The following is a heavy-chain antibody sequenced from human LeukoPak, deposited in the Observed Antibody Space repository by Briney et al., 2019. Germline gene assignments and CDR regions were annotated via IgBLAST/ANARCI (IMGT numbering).Heavy chain of an antibody. CDR3: AKHDYGDYALYFDY. CDR1: GFTFSSYA. CDR2: ISGSGGST. D-gene: IGHD4-17*01. Sequence: GGSLRLSCAASGFTFSSYAMSWVRQAPGKGLKWVSAISGSGGSTYYADSVKGRFTISRDNSKNTLYLQMNSLRAEDTAVYYCAKHDYGDYALYFDYWGQGTLVTVSS. J-gene: IGHJ4*02. V-gene: IGHV3-23*01.